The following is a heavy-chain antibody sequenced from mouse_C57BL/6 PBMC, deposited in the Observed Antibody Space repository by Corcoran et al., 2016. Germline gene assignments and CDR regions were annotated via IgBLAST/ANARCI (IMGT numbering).Heavy chain of an antibody. CDR3: ARGYDGYYQAWFAY. CDR2: ISYDGSN. CDR1: GYSITSGYY. Sequence: DVQLQESGPGLVKPSQSLSLTCSVTGYSITSGYYWNWIRQFPGNKLEWMGYISYDGSNNYNPSLKNRISITRDTSKNQFFLKLNSVTTEDTATYYCARGYDGYYQAWFAYWGQGTLVTVSA. J-gene: IGHJ3*01. D-gene: IGHD2-3*01. V-gene: IGHV3-6*01.